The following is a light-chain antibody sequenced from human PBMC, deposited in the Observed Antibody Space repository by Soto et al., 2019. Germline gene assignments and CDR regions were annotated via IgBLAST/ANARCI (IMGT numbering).Light chain of an antibody. V-gene: IGKV3-20*01. CDR1: ESITSRY. J-gene: IGKJ5*01. CDR3: MQSTQLPPT. Sequence: EIVLTQSPGTLSLSPGDRATLSCGASESITSRYLAWYQQKRVEAPRLLIYGASFRATGIPDRFSGSGSGTDFTLEISRVETDDVGIYYCMQSTQLPPTFGQGTRLEIK. CDR2: GAS.